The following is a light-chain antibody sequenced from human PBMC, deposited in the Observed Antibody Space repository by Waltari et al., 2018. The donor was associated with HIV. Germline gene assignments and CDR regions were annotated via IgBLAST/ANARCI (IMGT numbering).Light chain of an antibody. CDR3: VGWDGSLSGYV. J-gene: IGLJ1*01. CDR2: KNY. Sequence: QSVLTQPPSASGTPGQTVTISCSGSSSNIGNDNVYWYQQLPGMTPKLLIYKNYQRPSRVPDRFPGSKSGTSASLAISGLRSEDEADYYCVGWDGSLSGYVFGAGTTVTVL. V-gene: IGLV1-47*01. CDR1: SSNIGNDN.